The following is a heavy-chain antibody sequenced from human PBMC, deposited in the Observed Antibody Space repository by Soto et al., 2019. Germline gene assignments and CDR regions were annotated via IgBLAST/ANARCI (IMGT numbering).Heavy chain of an antibody. V-gene: IGHV1-69*12. CDR3: ARPHTSSEDWFDP. Sequence: QVQLVQSGAEVKKPGSSVKVSCKASGGTFSNYGISWVRQAPGQGLEWMGGIIPIFSTANYVQKFQGRVTITADDSTNTAYMELSSLTSEDTAVYYCARPHTSSEDWFDPWGQGTLVTVSS. D-gene: IGHD6-6*01. J-gene: IGHJ5*02. CDR1: GGTFSNYG. CDR2: IIPIFSTA.